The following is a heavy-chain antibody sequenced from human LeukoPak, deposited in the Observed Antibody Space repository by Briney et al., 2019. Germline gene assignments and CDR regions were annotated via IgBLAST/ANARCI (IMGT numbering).Heavy chain of an antibody. CDR3: ARGWSYYDY. V-gene: IGHV4-34*01. CDR1: GGSFSGYY. J-gene: IGHJ4*02. CDR2: INHSGST. D-gene: IGHD3-3*01. Sequence: SETLSLTCAVYGGSFSGYYWSWIRQPPGMGLEWIGEINHSGSTNYNPSLKSRVTISVDTSKNQFSLKLSSVTAADTAVYYCARGWSYYDYWGQGTLVTVSS.